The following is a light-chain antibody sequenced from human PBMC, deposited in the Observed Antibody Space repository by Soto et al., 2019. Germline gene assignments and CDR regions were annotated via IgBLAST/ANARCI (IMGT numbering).Light chain of an antibody. V-gene: IGKV3-20*01. CDR3: QQYGSSQYT. CDR2: GAS. J-gene: IGKJ2*01. CDR1: QSVDSNY. Sequence: EIVLTQSPGTLSLSPGERATLSCRASQSVDSNYLAWYQQKPGQAPRLLIYGASSRATGIPDRFSGSGSGTDFTLTISRLEPEDCAVYYCQQYGSSQYTFGQGTKLEIK.